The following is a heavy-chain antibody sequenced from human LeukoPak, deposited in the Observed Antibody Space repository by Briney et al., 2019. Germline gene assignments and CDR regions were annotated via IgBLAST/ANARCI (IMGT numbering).Heavy chain of an antibody. CDR1: GFTFSSYA. Sequence: GSLRLSCAASGFTFSSYAMSWVRQAPGKGLEWVSAISGSGGSTYYADSVKGRFTISRDNSKNTLYLQVNSLRAEDTAVYYCAKVDDYVWGSYLYAFDIWGQGTMVTVSS. V-gene: IGHV3-23*01. D-gene: IGHD3-16*02. CDR3: AKVDDYVWGSYLYAFDI. J-gene: IGHJ3*02. CDR2: ISGSGGST.